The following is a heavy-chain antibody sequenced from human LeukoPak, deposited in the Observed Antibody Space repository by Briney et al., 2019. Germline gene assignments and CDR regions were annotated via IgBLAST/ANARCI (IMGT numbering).Heavy chain of an antibody. CDR1: GLTVSNHW. D-gene: IGHD5-18*01. CDR2: IREERGQE. V-gene: IGHV3-7*03. Sequence: GGSLRLSCVASGLTVSNHWMSWVRQAPGKGLEWVANIREERGQEYYVDSVKGRFAISKNSAKNSLYPQMNTLRVEDTAMYYCASLDTAKQPLANHWGQGTLVTVSS. J-gene: IGHJ5*02. CDR3: ASLDTAKQPLANH.